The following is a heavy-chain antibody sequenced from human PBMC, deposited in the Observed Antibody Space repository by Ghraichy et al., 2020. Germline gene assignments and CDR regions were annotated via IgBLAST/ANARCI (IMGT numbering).Heavy chain of an antibody. V-gene: IGHV4-39*01. Sequence: SETLSLTCTVSGGSISSSSYYWGWIRQPPGKGLEWIGSIYYSGSTYYNPSLKSRVTISVDTSKNQFSLKLSSVTAADTAVYYCASKTTITIFGVVTHYYFDYWGQGTLVTVSS. J-gene: IGHJ4*02. D-gene: IGHD3-3*01. CDR2: IYYSGST. CDR3: ASKTTITIFGVVTHYYFDY. CDR1: GGSISSSSYY.